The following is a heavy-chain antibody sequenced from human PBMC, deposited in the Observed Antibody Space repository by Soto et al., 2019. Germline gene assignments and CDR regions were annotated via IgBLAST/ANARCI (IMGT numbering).Heavy chain of an antibody. D-gene: IGHD5-18*01. CDR3: ARESVDTAMHYGMDV. V-gene: IGHV3-11*06. CDR2: ISSSSSYT. CDR1: GFTFSDYY. J-gene: IGHJ6*02. Sequence: GGSLRLSCAASGFTFSDYYMSWIRQAPGKGLEWVSYISSSSSYTNYADSVKGRFTISRDNAKNSLYLQMNSLRAEDTAVYYCARESVDTAMHYGMDVWGQGTTVTVSS.